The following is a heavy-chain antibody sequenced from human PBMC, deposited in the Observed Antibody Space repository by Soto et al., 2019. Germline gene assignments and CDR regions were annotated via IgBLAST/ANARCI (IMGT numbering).Heavy chain of an antibody. Sequence: EVQLVESGGGLIQPGGSLRLSCAASGFTVSSNYMSWVRQAPGKGLEWVSVIYSDGSTYYADSVKGRFTISRDNSKTTLYLQMNSLRAEDTAVYYCAKDGRGATVTTSRYFQHWGQGTLVTVSS. J-gene: IGHJ1*01. CDR3: AKDGRGATVTTSRYFQH. CDR1: GFTVSSNY. D-gene: IGHD4-17*01. CDR2: IYSDGST. V-gene: IGHV3-53*01.